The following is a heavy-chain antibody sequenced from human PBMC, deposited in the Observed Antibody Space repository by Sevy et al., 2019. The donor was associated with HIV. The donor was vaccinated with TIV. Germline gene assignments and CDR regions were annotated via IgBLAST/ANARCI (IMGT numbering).Heavy chain of an antibody. J-gene: IGHJ4*02. CDR1: GFTFSSYT. V-gene: IGHV3-21*01. D-gene: IGHD3-16*01. CDR2: ISSSSSYI. CDR3: AREEEDYVWGTSADLTFFDY. Sequence: GGSLRLSWAVSGFTFSSYTMNWVRQAPGKGLEWVSSISSSSSYIYYADSVKGRFTISIDNAKNSLYLQMNSLRAEDTAVYSCAREEEDYVWGTSADLTFFDYWGQGTLVTVSS.